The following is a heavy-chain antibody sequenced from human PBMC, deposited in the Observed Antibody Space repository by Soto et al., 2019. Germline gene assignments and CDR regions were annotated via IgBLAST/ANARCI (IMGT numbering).Heavy chain of an antibody. CDR1: GFTFSSHS. CDR3: ARDGDPPYDYIWGSYRLPYYYYYYMDV. CDR2: ISSSSSYI. J-gene: IGHJ6*03. V-gene: IGHV3-21*01. Sequence: GGSLRLSCAASGFTFSSHSMNWVRQAPGKGLEWVSSISSSSSYIYYADSVKGRFTISRDNAKNSLYLQMNSLRAEDTAVYYCARDGDPPYDYIWGSYRLPYYYYYYMDVWGKGTTVTVSS. D-gene: IGHD3-16*02.